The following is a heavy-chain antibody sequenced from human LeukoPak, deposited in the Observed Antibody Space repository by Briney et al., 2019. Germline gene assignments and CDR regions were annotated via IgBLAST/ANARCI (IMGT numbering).Heavy chain of an antibody. V-gene: IGHV3-21*01. D-gene: IGHD6-19*01. J-gene: IGHJ4*02. CDR3: ARTEYSSGWYDY. Sequence: GGSLRLSWAASGFTFSSYSMNWVRQAPAKGLEWVSSISSSSSYIYYADSVKGRFTISRDNAKNSLYLQMNSLRAEDTAVYYCARTEYSSGWYDYWGQGTLVTVSS. CDR1: GFTFSSYS. CDR2: ISSSSSYI.